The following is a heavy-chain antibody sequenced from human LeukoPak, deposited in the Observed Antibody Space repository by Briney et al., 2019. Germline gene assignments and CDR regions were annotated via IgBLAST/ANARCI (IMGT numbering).Heavy chain of an antibody. Sequence: GGSLRLSCAASGFTFSNYWMHWVRQAPGKGPEWVSRINSFGNNTNYADSVKGRFTISRDNAENTLYLQMNSLRAEDTAMYYCARVSSSGWLPFDYWGQGTLVTVSS. D-gene: IGHD6-19*01. CDR1: GFTFSNYW. V-gene: IGHV3-74*01. J-gene: IGHJ4*02. CDR3: ARVSSSGWLPFDY. CDR2: INSFGNNT.